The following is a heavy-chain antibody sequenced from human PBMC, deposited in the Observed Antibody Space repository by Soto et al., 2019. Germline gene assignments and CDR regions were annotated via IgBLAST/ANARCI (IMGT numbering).Heavy chain of an antibody. J-gene: IGHJ4*02. Sequence: GASVKVSCEASGYTFTSYGISWVRQAPGQGLEWMGWISAYNGNTKYAQKLQGRVTTTTDTSTSTAYMELRSLRSDDTAVYYCARDLGGSYYAPVDYWGQGTLVTVSS. CDR2: ISAYNGNT. CDR3: ARDLGGSYYAPVDY. V-gene: IGHV1-18*01. D-gene: IGHD1-26*01. CDR1: GYTFTSYG.